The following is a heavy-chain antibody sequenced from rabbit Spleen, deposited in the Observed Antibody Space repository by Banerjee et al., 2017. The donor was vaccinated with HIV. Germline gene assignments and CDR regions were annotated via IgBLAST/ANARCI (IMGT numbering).Heavy chain of an antibody. CDR1: GFPFSNKAV. D-gene: IGHD8-1*01. J-gene: IGHJ6*01. CDR3: ARDSGSSFSSYGMDL. Sequence: QEQLEESGGGLVKPEGSLTLTCKASGFPFSNKAVMCWVRQAPGKGLEWIACIEGGPSSFTYFASWAKGRFTISKTSSTTVTLQMTSLTVADTATYFCARDSGSSFSSYGMDLWGPGTLVTVS. CDR2: IEGGPSSFT. V-gene: IGHV1S45*01.